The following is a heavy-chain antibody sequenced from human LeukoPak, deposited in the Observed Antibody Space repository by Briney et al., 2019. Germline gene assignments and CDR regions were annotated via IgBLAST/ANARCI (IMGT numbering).Heavy chain of an antibody. CDR3: ARDWAAAADFNF. V-gene: IGHV3-48*01. D-gene: IGHD2-2*01. CDR2: ISSSSSTI. Sequence: QTGGSLRLSCGASGLTFSSYSMNWVRQAPGKGPEWVSYISSSSSTIYYADSVKGRFTISRDNAKNSLYLQMNSLRAEDTAVYYCARDWAAAADFNFWGQGTLVTVSS. J-gene: IGHJ4*02. CDR1: GLTFSSYS.